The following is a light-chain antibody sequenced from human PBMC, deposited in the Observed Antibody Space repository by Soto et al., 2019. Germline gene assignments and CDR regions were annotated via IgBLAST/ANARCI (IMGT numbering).Light chain of an antibody. CDR1: RSDVGNYKY. CDR2: EVS. V-gene: IGLV2-14*01. J-gene: IGLJ1*01. CDR3: LSYTSSGTYV. Sequence: QSALTQPASVSGSPGQSITISCTGTRSDVGNYKYVSWYQQHPGKAPKLIIYEVSNRPSGVSDRFSGSKSGNTASLTISGLQAEDETDYYCLSYTSSGTYVFGTGTK.